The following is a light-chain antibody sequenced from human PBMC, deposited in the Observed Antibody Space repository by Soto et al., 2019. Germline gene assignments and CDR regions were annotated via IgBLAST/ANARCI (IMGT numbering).Light chain of an antibody. CDR3: QQNNYY. J-gene: IGKJ2*01. CDR1: QSVGRW. Sequence: DVQMTQSPSTLSASVGDRVTITCRASQSVGRWLSWYQQKPGKAPKVLIYDVSNLGSGVPSRFSGSGSGTEFTLTISSLQPDDFATYCCQQNNYYFGQGTKLEIK. V-gene: IGKV1-5*01. CDR2: DVS.